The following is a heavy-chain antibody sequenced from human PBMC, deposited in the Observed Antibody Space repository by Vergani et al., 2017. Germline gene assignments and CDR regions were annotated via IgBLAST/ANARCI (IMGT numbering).Heavy chain of an antibody. Sequence: EVQVVESGGGLVQPGGSLRLSCTASGFTFGDYAMSWVRQAPGKGLEWVGFIRSKAYGGTTEYAASVKGRFTISRDDSKSIAYLQMNSLKTEDTAVYYCTRESLWFGELPFDYWGQGTLVTVSS. J-gene: IGHJ4*02. CDR1: GFTFGDYA. D-gene: IGHD3-10*01. CDR2: IRSKAYGGTT. V-gene: IGHV3-49*04. CDR3: TRESLWFGELPFDY.